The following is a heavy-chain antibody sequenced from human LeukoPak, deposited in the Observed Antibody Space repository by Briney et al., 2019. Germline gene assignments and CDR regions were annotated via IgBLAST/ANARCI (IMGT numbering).Heavy chain of an antibody. CDR3: ASPLRGYQLLESY. D-gene: IGHD2-2*01. J-gene: IGHJ4*02. CDR1: GFTFSSYW. V-gene: IGHV3-7*01. CDR2: IKEDGSEK. Sequence: GGSLRLSCAASGFTFSSYWMTWVRQAPGKGLEWVANIKEDGSEKYYVDSVKGRFTISRDNAKNSLYLQMNSLRAEDTAVYYCASPLRGYQLLESYWGQGTLVTVSS.